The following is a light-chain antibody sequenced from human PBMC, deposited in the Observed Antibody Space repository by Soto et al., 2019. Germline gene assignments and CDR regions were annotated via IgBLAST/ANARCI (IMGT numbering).Light chain of an antibody. Sequence: EIVLTQSPATLSLSPGDRATLSCRASQSVSYFLAWYQQRPGQAPRLLIYDASKRATGISARFSGSGSGTDFTLNISSLEPEDFAVYYCQQRFKWPPITFGQGTRLEIK. CDR2: DAS. V-gene: IGKV3-11*01. CDR3: QQRFKWPPIT. J-gene: IGKJ5*01. CDR1: QSVSYF.